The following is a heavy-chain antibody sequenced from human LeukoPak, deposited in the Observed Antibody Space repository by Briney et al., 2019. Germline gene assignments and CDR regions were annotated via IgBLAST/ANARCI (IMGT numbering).Heavy chain of an antibody. Sequence: SETLSLTCNVSGDSISSHYWSWIWQPPGKGLEWIGFVYHTESTNYNPSLKSRVTISVDTSKNQFSLKMRSVTAADTAVYYCAAKVTTRWYFDLWGRGTLVTVSS. CDR2: VYHTEST. CDR3: AAKVTTRWYFDL. D-gene: IGHD4-17*01. J-gene: IGHJ2*01. V-gene: IGHV4-59*11. CDR1: GDSISSHY.